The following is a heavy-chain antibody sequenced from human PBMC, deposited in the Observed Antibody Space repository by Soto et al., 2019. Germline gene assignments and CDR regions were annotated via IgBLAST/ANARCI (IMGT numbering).Heavy chain of an antibody. CDR3: AKDGLSSVLAY. D-gene: IGHD3-3*01. Sequence: EVQLLQSGGGLVQPGGSLRLSCAASGFAFSSYVMSWVRQTPEKGLEWVSTIGGSGVSAYYADSVQGRFTISRDNSKITLFLQLNRLRAEDTAVYYCAKDGLSSVLAYWGQGSLVAVYS. CDR2: IGGSGVSA. CDR1: GFAFSSYV. J-gene: IGHJ4*02. V-gene: IGHV3-23*01.